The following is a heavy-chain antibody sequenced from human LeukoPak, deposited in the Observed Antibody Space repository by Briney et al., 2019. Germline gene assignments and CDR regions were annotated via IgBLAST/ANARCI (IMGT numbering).Heavy chain of an antibody. Sequence: GGSLRLSCAASGFTFSSYWMSWVRQAPGKGLEWVANIKQDGSEKYYVDSVKGRFTISRDNAKNTLYLQMNSLRAEDTAVYYCAKRETIPWSIAAPPGVLAFDYWGQGTLVTVSS. CDR1: GFTFSSYW. CDR2: IKQDGSEK. V-gene: IGHV3-7*03. J-gene: IGHJ4*02. D-gene: IGHD6-6*01. CDR3: AKRETIPWSIAAPPGVLAFDY.